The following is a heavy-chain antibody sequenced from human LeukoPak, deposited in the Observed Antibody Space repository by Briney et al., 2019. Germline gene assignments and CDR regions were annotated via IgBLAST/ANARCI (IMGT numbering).Heavy chain of an antibody. CDR3: ARESGSYYNAFDI. CDR1: GGSFSGYY. V-gene: IGHV4-34*01. J-gene: IGHJ3*02. D-gene: IGHD1-26*01. CDR2: INHSGST. Sequence: PSETLSLTCAVYGGSFSGYYWSWIRQPPGKGLEWIGGINHSGSTNYNPSLKSRVTISVDTSKNQFSLKLSSVTAADTAVYYCARESGSYYNAFDIWGQGTMVTVSS.